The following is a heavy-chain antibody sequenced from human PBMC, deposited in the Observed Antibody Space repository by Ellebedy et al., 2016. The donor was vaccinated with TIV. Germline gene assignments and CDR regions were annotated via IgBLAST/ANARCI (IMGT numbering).Heavy chain of an antibody. J-gene: IGHJ6*02. D-gene: IGHD1-1*01. Sequence: ASVKVSCKASGGTFSSYAISWVRQAPGQGLEWMGIINPSGGSTSYAQKFQGRVTMTRDTSTSTVYMELSSLRSEDTAVYYCATRYNWNDGDILTGDYYYYGMDVWGQGTTVTVSS. V-gene: IGHV1-46*01. CDR1: GGTFSSYA. CDR2: INPSGGST. CDR3: ATRYNWNDGDILTGDYYYYGMDV.